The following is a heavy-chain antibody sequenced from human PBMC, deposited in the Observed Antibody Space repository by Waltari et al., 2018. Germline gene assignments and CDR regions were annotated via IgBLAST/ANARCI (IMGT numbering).Heavy chain of an antibody. J-gene: IGHJ4*02. V-gene: IGHV3-30*18. D-gene: IGHD3-10*01. Sequence: QVQLVESGGVVVQPGRSRTLSCAAPGFTFSNHCSQWVRQAPGKGLEWLAVIANDGGTKYYAESVKGRFTISRDNSKNTLYLRMNSLRAEDTAVYYCAKEVGVAGSSYESYFDHWGQGSLVTVSS. CDR3: AKEVGVAGSSYESYFDH. CDR1: GFTFSNHC. CDR2: IANDGGTK.